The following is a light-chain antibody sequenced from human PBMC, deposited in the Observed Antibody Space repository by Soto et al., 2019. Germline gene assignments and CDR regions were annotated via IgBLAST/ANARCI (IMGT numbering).Light chain of an antibody. Sequence: EIVLTQSPGTLSLSPGERATLSCRASQSVSSSYLAWYQQKPGQAPRLLIYGASSRATGIPDRFSGSGSGTEFTLTISRLEPEDLAVYYCQQYGSPFTFGPGTKVDIK. CDR2: GAS. J-gene: IGKJ3*01. V-gene: IGKV3-20*01. CDR1: QSVSSSY. CDR3: QQYGSPFT.